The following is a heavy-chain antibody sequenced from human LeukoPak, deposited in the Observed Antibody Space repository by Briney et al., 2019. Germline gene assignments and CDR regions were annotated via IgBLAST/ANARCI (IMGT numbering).Heavy chain of an antibody. V-gene: IGHV3-23*01. J-gene: IGHJ4*02. D-gene: IGHD3-3*01. Sequence: GGSLRLSCAASGFTFSTYAMSCVRQAPGKGLEWGSTVSGSGGSTYYADSVKGRFTISRDISKNTLYLQMSSLRAEDTAVYYCATDPRGYYNNGDSSWWGRGTLVTVSS. CDR3: ATDPRGYYNNGDSSW. CDR1: GFTFSTYA. CDR2: VSGSGGST.